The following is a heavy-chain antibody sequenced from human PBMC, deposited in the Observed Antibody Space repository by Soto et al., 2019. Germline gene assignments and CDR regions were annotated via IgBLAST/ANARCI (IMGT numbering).Heavy chain of an antibody. Sequence: GSLRLPGAGCGFTFSSYSMNGVRRATVNRLEWGSYISSSSSTIYYADSVKGRFTISRDNAKNSLYLQMNSLRDEDTAVYYCATASYYYDSSGGLTGAYYYGMDVWGQGTTVTVPS. V-gene: IGHV3-48*02. J-gene: IGHJ6*02. CDR2: ISSSSSTI. CDR1: GFTFSSYS. D-gene: IGHD3-22*01. CDR3: ATASYYYDSSGGLTGAYYYGMDV.